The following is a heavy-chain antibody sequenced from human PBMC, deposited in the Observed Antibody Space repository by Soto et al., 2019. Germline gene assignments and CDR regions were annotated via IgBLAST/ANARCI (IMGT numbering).Heavy chain of an antibody. CDR2: ISYDGSNK. D-gene: IGHD5-18*01. CDR1: GFTFSSYA. Sequence: GGSLRLSCAASGFTFSSYAMHWVRQAPGKWLEWVAVISYDGSNKYYADSVKGRFTISRDNSKNTLYLQMNSLRAEDTAVYYCARASQDTAMAPYYFDYWGQGXLVTVYS. CDR3: ARASQDTAMAPYYFDY. V-gene: IGHV3-30-3*01. J-gene: IGHJ4*02.